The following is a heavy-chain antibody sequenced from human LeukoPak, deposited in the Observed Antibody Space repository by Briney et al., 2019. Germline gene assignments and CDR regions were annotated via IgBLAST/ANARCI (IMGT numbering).Heavy chain of an antibody. V-gene: IGHV1-69*13. J-gene: IGHJ6*02. CDR2: IIPMSGTT. CDR1: GRIFSTYV. Sequence: SSVNVSYKASGRIFSTYVISWVRQAPGQRLEWMGGIIPMSGTTNYAQKFQGRVTIIADESTTTAYMEVSSLRSEDTAVYYCARDSPTVTNVYYGMDVWGQGTTVTVSS. D-gene: IGHD4-17*01. CDR3: ARDSPTVTNVYYGMDV.